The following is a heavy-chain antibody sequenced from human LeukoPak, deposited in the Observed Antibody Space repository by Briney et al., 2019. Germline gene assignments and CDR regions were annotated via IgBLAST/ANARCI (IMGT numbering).Heavy chain of an antibody. V-gene: IGHV1-46*01. Sequence: ASVTVSFTASGYTFTSYYMHWVRQAPGQGLEWMGIINPSGGSTSYAQKFQGRVTMTRDTSTSTVYMELSSLRSEDTAVYYCARDLVVVRGVIDYWGQGTLVTVSS. D-gene: IGHD3-10*01. CDR3: ARDLVVVRGVIDY. J-gene: IGHJ4*02. CDR1: GYTFTSYY. CDR2: INPSGGST.